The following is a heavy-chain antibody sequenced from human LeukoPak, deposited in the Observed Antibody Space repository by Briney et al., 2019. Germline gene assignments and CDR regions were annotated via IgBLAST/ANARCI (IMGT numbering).Heavy chain of an antibody. J-gene: IGHJ4*02. CDR2: ISSSGSI. D-gene: IGHD1-14*01. V-gene: IGHV4-59*13. CDR1: GGSIGYNY. Sequence: SETLSLTCTVSGGSIGYNYWNWIRQSPKRGLEWIGYISSSGSIDYTPSLRSRVTMSLDTSKNHLSLNLRSVSAADTAIYYCAGYDHTNYLAYWGQGILVTVSS. CDR3: AGYDHTNYLAY.